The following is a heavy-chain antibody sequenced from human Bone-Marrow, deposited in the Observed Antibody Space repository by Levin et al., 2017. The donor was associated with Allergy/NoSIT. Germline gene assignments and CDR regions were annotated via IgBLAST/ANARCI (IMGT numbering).Heavy chain of an antibody. CDR2: IYTSGST. Sequence: KASETLSLTCTVSGGSISSGSYYWSWIRQPAGKGLEWIGRIYTSGSTNYNPSLKSRVTISVDTSKNQFSLKLSSVTAADTAVYYCARAPRIVVVPAADKGIDAFDIWGQGTMVTVSP. CDR3: ARAPRIVVVPAADKGIDAFDI. V-gene: IGHV4-61*02. J-gene: IGHJ3*02. CDR1: GGSISSGSYY. D-gene: IGHD2-2*01.